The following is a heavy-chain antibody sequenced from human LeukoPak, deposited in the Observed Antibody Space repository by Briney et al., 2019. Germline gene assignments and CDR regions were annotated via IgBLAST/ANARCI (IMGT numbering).Heavy chain of an antibody. CDR2: ISGSGGST. V-gene: IGHV3-23*01. J-gene: IGHJ4*02. CDR1: GFTFSSYA. D-gene: IGHD2-8*01. CDR3: AKDPLMGFFHDY. Sequence: GGSLRLSCAASGFTFSSYAMSWVRQAPGKGLEWVSAISGSGGSTYYADSVKGRFTISRDNSENTLYLQMNSLRAEDTAVYYCAKDPLMGFFHDYWGQGTLVTVSS.